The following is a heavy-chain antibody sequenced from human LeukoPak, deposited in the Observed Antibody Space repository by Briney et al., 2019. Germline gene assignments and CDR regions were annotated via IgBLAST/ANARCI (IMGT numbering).Heavy chain of an antibody. Sequence: STYYNPSLKSRVTISVDRSKNQFSLKLSSVTAADTAVYYCARVHYDSSGYYYVRGSNWFDPWGQGTLVTVSS. D-gene: IGHD3-22*01. J-gene: IGHJ5*02. CDR2: ST. CDR3: ARVHYDSSGYYYVRGSNWFDP. V-gene: IGHV4-30-2*01.